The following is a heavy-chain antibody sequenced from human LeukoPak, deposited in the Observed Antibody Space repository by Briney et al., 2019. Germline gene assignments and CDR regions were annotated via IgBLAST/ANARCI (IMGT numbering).Heavy chain of an antibody. D-gene: IGHD5-18*01. Sequence: ASVKVSCKVSGYTLTELSMHWVRQAPGKGLEWMGGFDPEDGETIYAQKFQGRVTMTEDTSTDTAYMGLSSLRSEDTAMYYCATVGYSYGPRFDYWGQGTLVTVSS. CDR3: ATVGYSYGPRFDY. J-gene: IGHJ4*02. V-gene: IGHV1-24*01. CDR2: FDPEDGET. CDR1: GYTLTELS.